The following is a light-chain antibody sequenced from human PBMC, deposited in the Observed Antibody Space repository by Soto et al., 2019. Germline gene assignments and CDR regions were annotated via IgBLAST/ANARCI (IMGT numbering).Light chain of an antibody. Sequence: GERVTLSCRTSQSAPSSNLAWYQQKPGQAPRLLIYGASSRATGIPDRFSGSGSGTDFTLTISRLEPEDFAVYYCQQYGSSPETFGQGTKVDIK. J-gene: IGKJ1*01. V-gene: IGKV3-20*01. CDR2: GAS. CDR1: QSAPSSN. CDR3: QQYGSSPET.